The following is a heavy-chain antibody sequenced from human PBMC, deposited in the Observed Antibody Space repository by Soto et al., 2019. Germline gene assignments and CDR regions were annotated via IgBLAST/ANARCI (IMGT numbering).Heavy chain of an antibody. D-gene: IGHD5-12*01. CDR1: GGSISSGGYS. Sequence: QLQLQESGSGLVKPSQTLSLTCAVSGGSISSGGYSWSWIRQPPGKGLEWIGYIYHSGSTYYNPSLKSRVTISVDMSKNQFSLRLSSVPAADTAVYYCAAGGGLPRYYWGQGTLVTVSS. CDR2: IYHSGST. V-gene: IGHV4-30-2*01. J-gene: IGHJ4*02. CDR3: AAGGGLPRYY.